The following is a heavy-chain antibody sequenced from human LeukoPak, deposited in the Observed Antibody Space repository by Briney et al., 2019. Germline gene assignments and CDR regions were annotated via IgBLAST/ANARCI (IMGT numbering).Heavy chain of an antibody. CDR1: GYTFTGYY. CDR2: MNPNSGNT. D-gene: IGHD3-10*01. CDR3: ARARLLWFGAYWGY. J-gene: IGHJ4*02. Sequence: ASVKVSCKASGYTFTGYYMHWVRQAPGQGLEWMGWMNPNSGNTGYAQKFQGRVTMTRNTSISTAYMELSSLRSEDTAVYYCARARLLWFGAYWGYWGQGTLVTVSS. V-gene: IGHV1-8*02.